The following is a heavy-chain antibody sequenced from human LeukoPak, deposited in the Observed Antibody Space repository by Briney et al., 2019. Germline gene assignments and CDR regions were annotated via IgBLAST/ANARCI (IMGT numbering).Heavy chain of an antibody. D-gene: IGHD4-17*01. CDR2: ISYDGSNK. Sequence: SGGSLRLSCAASGFTFSSYGMHWVRQAPGKGLEWVAVISYDGSNKYYADSVKGRFTISRDNSKNTLYLQMNSLRAEDTAVYYCAKDSSTYGDYGDNWFDPWGQGTLVTVSS. CDR1: GFTFSSYG. CDR3: AKDSSTYGDYGDNWFDP. V-gene: IGHV3-30*18. J-gene: IGHJ5*02.